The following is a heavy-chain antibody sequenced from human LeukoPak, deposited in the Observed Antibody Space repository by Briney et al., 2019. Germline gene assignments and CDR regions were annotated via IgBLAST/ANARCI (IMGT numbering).Heavy chain of an antibody. J-gene: IGHJ5*02. CDR3: ALWGYSGYDNNWFDP. D-gene: IGHD5-12*01. Sequence: SVKVSCKASGGTFSSYAISWVRQAPGQGLECMGGIIPIFGTANYAQKFQGRVTITTDESTSTAYMELSSLRSEDTAVYYCALWGYSGYDNNWFDPWGQGTLVTVSS. V-gene: IGHV1-69*05. CDR1: GGTFSSYA. CDR2: IIPIFGTA.